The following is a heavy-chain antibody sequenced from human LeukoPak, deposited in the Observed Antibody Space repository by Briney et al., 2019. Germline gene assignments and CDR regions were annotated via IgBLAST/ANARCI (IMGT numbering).Heavy chain of an antibody. J-gene: IGHJ4*02. CDR3: TAIRPDY. CDR1: GHSFCTDW. Sequence: GGSLRLSCAASGHSFCTDWVHWVRRAPGKGLVWVARIISDVRNTNYAASVKGRFTSSRDDANNILYLQMNNLRVEDTAVYYCTAIRPDYWGKGTVVTVSS. CDR2: IISDVRNT. D-gene: IGHD2-21*02. V-gene: IGHV3-74*01.